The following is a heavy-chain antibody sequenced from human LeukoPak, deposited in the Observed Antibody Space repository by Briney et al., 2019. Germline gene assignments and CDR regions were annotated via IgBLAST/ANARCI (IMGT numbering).Heavy chain of an antibody. J-gene: IGHJ5*02. V-gene: IGHV3-7*04. CDR1: GFTFSNYW. D-gene: IGHD2/OR15-2a*01. CDR2: IEQDGNDK. Sequence: GGSLRLSCAASGFTFSNYWMTWVRQAPGKGLEWVASIEQDGNDKFYVDSVKGRFTVSSDNARNSLYLQMNSLRVEDTGVYYCARGDDYLPFDHWGQGNLVTVSS. CDR3: ARGDDYLPFDH.